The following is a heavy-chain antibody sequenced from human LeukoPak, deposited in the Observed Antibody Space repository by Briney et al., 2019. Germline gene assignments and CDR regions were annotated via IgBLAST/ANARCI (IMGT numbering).Heavy chain of an antibody. CDR2: ISGSGGST. Sequence: PGGSLRLSCAASGFTFSSYAMSWVRQAPGKGLEWVSAISGSGGSTYYADSVKGRFTISRDNSRNTLYLQMNRLRAEDTAVYYCAKETYDSSGYFVDCWGQGTLVTVSS. CDR1: GFTFSSYA. J-gene: IGHJ4*02. D-gene: IGHD3-22*01. CDR3: AKETYDSSGYFVDC. V-gene: IGHV3-23*01.